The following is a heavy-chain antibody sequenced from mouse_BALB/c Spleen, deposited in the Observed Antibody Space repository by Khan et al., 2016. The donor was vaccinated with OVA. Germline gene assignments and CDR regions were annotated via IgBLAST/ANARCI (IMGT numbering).Heavy chain of an antibody. CDR1: GYSFTSYY. D-gene: IGHD2-2*01. J-gene: IGHJ3*01. CDR3: TRHGYVAWFTY. CDR2: IDPFSGDT. V-gene: IGHV1-31*01. Sequence: EVQLQQSGPELMKPGASVKISCKASGYSFTSYYIHWVIQSHGKSLEWIGYIDPFSGDTTSNQKFKGRATLTVDKSSSTAYIHLSNLTSEDSAVYYCTRHGYVAWFTYWGQGTLVTVSA.